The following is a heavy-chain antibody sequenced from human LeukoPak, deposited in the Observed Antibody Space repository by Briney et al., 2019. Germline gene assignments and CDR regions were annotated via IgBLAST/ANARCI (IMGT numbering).Heavy chain of an antibody. CDR3: ARETYYYDSSGLPSDAFDI. CDR1: GFTFSSYS. CDR2: IKQDGSEK. V-gene: IGHV3-7*01. Sequence: GGSLRLSCAASGFTFSSYSMNWVRQAPGKGLEWVANIKQDGSEKYYVDSVKGRFTISRDNAKNSLYLQMNSLRAEDTAVYYCARETYYYDSSGLPSDAFDIWGQGTMVTVSS. J-gene: IGHJ3*02. D-gene: IGHD3-22*01.